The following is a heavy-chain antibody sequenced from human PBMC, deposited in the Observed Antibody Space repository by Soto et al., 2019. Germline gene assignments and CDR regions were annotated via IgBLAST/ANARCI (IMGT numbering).Heavy chain of an antibody. CDR1: GASVDGNSAG. CDR3: TIGATSGRYLNYYYGIDV. CDR2: TYYRSKWYT. J-gene: IGHJ6*02. D-gene: IGHD3-9*01. Sequence: SQTLSLTCAISGASVDGNSAGWGCIRQSASRCLEWLGRTYYRSKWYTDYAESVKSRITINPVTSRNQVSLRLKSVTPEYTAVYYCTIGATSGRYLNYYYGIDVWGQGTTVTVSS. V-gene: IGHV6-1*01.